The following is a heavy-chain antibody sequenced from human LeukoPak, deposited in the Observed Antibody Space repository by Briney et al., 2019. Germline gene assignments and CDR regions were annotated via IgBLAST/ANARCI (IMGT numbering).Heavy chain of an antibody. D-gene: IGHD3-22*01. Sequence: GGSLRLSCAASGFTFSSYSMNWVRQAPGKGLEWVSSISSSSSYIYYADSVKGRFTISRDNAKNSLYLQMNSLRAEDTAVYYCARDPWYYYDSSGYSPAAFDIWGQGTMVTVSS. CDR2: ISSSSSYI. V-gene: IGHV3-21*01. CDR1: GFTFSSYS. J-gene: IGHJ3*02. CDR3: ARDPWYYYDSSGYSPAAFDI.